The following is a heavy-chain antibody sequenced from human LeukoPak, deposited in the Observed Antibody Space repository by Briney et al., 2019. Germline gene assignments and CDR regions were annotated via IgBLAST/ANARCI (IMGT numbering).Heavy chain of an antibody. CDR3: AKVYNWNYQLSDY. Sequence: GGSLRLSCTASGFTFNNYAMTWVRQAPGKGLEWVSAITGSGAYTNYADSVKGRFTIPRDNSKNTIYLQMNSLRAEDTAVYYCAKVYNWNYQLSDYWGQGTLVTVSS. CDR1: GFTFNNYA. CDR2: ITGSGAYT. V-gene: IGHV3-23*01. J-gene: IGHJ4*02. D-gene: IGHD1-1*01.